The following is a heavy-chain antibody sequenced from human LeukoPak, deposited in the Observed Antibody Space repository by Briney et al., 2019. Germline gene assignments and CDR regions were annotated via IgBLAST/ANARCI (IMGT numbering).Heavy chain of an antibody. J-gene: IGHJ5*02. CDR3: ARDTYYYGSGALLWWFDP. CDR2: INAGNGNT. Sequence: GASVKVSCKASGYTFTSYAMHWVRQAPGQRLEWMGWINAGNGNTKYSQKFQGRVTITRDTSASTAYMELSSLRSEDTAVYYCARDTYYYGSGALLWWFDPWGQGTLVTVSS. D-gene: IGHD3-10*01. V-gene: IGHV1-3*01. CDR1: GYTFTSYA.